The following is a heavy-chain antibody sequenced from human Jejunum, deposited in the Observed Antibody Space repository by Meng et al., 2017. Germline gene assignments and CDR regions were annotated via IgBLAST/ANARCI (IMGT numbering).Heavy chain of an antibody. J-gene: IGHJ4*02. Sequence: HVQPPLGGAGRLKPSENLSPPVAVSWGSLSVYIWCGIGPAPEKGLEWFGELTHGGSTTSGPSLKSRVTISAASSTNQFSLSLRSVTAADTAVYYCAREGGYSYGPMQWGQGTLVTVSS. D-gene: IGHD5-18*01. CDR2: LTHGGST. V-gene: IGHV4-34*02. CDR1: WGSLSVYI. CDR3: AREGGYSYGPMQ.